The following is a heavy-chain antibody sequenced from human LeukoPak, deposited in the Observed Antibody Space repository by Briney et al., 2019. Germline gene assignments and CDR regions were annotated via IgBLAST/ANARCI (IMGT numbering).Heavy chain of an antibody. CDR1: GGSISSYY. D-gene: IGHD1-1*01. CDR3: VRDWNGDYFDY. Sequence: PSETLSLTCTVSGGSISSYYWSWIRQPPGKGLEWIGYIYYSGSTNYNPSLKSRVTISVDTSKNQFSLRLTSVTAADTAVYYCVRDWNGDYFDYWGQGTLVTVSS. CDR2: IYYSGST. V-gene: IGHV4-59*12. J-gene: IGHJ4*02.